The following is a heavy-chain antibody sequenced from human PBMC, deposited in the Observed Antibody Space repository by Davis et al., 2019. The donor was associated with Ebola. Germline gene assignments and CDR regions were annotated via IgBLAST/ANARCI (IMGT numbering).Heavy chain of an antibody. Sequence: ASVKVSCKASGYTFTSYDINWVRQATGQGLEWVGWMNPNSGNTGYAQKFQGRVTITRNTSISTAYMELSSLRSEDTAVYYCARASPGSYSYYFDYWGQGTLVTVSS. CDR2: MNPNSGNT. D-gene: IGHD1-26*01. J-gene: IGHJ4*02. CDR1: GYTFTSYD. CDR3: ARASPGSYSYYFDY. V-gene: IGHV1-8*03.